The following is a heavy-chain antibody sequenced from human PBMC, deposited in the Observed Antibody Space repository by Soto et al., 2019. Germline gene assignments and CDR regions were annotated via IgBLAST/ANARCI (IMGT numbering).Heavy chain of an antibody. Sequence: LGESLKISCKGSGHTFTSYWTAWVRQLPGKGLEWMGVIYPGDSDTRYSPSFQGQVTISADRSISTAYLQWSSLKASDTAMYYCARQVEMATTGFDYWGQGTLVTVSS. CDR1: GHTFTSYW. CDR3: ARQVEMATTGFDY. D-gene: IGHD1-1*01. J-gene: IGHJ4*02. V-gene: IGHV5-51*01. CDR2: IYPGDSDT.